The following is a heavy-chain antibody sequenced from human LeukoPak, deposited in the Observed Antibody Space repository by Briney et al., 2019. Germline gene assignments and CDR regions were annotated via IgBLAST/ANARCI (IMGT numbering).Heavy chain of an antibody. V-gene: IGHV3-7*03. Sequence: GGSLRLSCAVSGFTFSGFWMSWPRQAPGKGLEWVASINSDGSEGYYADVVKGRFTISRDNAKNSLYLQINSLRAEDTAVCYCARDRYYYDSSGYYRYFDYWGQGTLVTVSS. D-gene: IGHD3-22*01. J-gene: IGHJ4*02. CDR2: INSDGSEG. CDR1: GFTFSGFW. CDR3: ARDRYYYDSSGYYRYFDY.